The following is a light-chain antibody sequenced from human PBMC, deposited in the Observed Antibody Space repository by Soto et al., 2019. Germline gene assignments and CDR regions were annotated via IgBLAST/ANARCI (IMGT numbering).Light chain of an antibody. CDR2: GAS. Sequence: EIVLTQSPGTLSLSPGERATLSCRASXSVRSRYLAWYQQKPGRAPRLLIYGASNRATGIPDRFSGSGSGTDFTLIVSRLEPADFAVYFCQQYDTSPGTFGQGTKVEIK. CDR1: XSVRSRY. CDR3: QQYDTSPGT. J-gene: IGKJ1*01. V-gene: IGKV3-20*01.